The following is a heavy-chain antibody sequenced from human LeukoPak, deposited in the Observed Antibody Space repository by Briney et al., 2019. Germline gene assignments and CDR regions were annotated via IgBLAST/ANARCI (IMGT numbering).Heavy chain of an antibody. CDR1: GFTFSSYS. V-gene: IGHV3-21*04. Sequence: GGSLRLSCAASGFTFSSYSMNWVRQAPGKGLEWVSSISSSSSYICYADSVKGRFTIYRDNFKNTLYLQMNSLGGEDTAVYYCAKGRWGLTINNFDIWGQGRMVTVSS. CDR2: ISSSSSYI. J-gene: IGHJ3*02. D-gene: IGHD3-9*01. CDR3: AKGRWGLTINNFDI.